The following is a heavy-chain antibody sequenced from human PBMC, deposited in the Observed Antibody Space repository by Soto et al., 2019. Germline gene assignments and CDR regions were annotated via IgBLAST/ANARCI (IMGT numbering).Heavy chain of an antibody. J-gene: IGHJ4*02. V-gene: IGHV4-34*01. CDR3: AILRVAACPFDY. CDR2: INHSGST. D-gene: IGHD6-6*01. CDR1: GGSFSGYY. Sequence: PSETLSLTCAIYGGSFSGYYWGWIRQPPGKGLEWIGEINHSGSTNYNPSLKSRVTISIDTSKNQFSLKLSSVTAADTAVYYCAILRVAACPFDYWGQGTLVTVSS.